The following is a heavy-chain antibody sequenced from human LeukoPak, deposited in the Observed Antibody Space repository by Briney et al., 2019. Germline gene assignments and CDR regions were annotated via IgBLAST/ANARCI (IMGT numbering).Heavy chain of an antibody. J-gene: IGHJ4*02. CDR2: IYSGGTI. CDR3: ARTGGSGSYFNWAYFDY. V-gene: IGHV3-53*01. D-gene: IGHD3-10*01. CDR1: GFTVSSNY. Sequence: GGPLRLSCAASGFTVSSNYMSWVRQAPGKGLEWVSIIYSGGTIYYADSVKGRFTISRDSSKNTLCLQMNSLTAEDTAVYYCARTGGSGSYFNWAYFDYWGQGTLVTVSS.